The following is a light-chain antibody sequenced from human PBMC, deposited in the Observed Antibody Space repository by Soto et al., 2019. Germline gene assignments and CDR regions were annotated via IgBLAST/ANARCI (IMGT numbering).Light chain of an antibody. CDR3: QTWDSSTAV. J-gene: IGLJ1*01. CDR2: QDT. V-gene: IGLV3-1*01. Sequence: SYELTQPPSVSVSPGQTASITCSGDKLGDKFVCWYQQKPGQSPVLVIYQDTKRPSGIPERFSGSNSGNTATLTIRGTQPMDEADYYCQTWDSSTAVFGTGTKLTVL. CDR1: KLGDKF.